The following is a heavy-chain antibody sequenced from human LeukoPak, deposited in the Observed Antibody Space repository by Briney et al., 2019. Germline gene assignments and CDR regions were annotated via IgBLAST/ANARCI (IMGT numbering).Heavy chain of an antibody. D-gene: IGHD5-18*01. CDR1: GGTFSSYA. CDR2: IIPILGIA. Sequence: GASVKVSCKASGGTFSSYAISWVRQAPGQGLEWMGRIIPILGIANYPQKFQGRVTITADKSTSTAYMELSSLRSEDTAVYYCASGYSYGYLSRYYYYGMDVWGQGTTVTVSS. J-gene: IGHJ6*02. CDR3: ASGYSYGYLSRYYYYGMDV. V-gene: IGHV1-69*04.